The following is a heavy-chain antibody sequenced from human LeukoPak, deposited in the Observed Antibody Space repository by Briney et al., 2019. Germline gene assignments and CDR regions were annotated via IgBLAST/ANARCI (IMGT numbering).Heavy chain of an antibody. D-gene: IGHD6-19*01. CDR3: ARRGGLYSSGWSPDY. V-gene: IGHV3-30*03. J-gene: IGHJ4*02. Sequence: PGGSLRLSCVASGFTFSRHDMNWVRQAPGKGLEWVAVISYDGSNKYYADSVKGRFTISRDNSKNTLYLQMNSLRAEDTAVYYCARRGGLYSSGWSPDYWGRGTLVTVSS. CDR2: ISYDGSNK. CDR1: GFTFSRHD.